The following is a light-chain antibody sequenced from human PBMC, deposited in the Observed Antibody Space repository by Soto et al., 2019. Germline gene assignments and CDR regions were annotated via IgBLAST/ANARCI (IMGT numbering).Light chain of an antibody. J-gene: IGKJ2*01. CDR3: QGYGDSPPTYT. CDR1: QSVSSTY. CDR2: AAS. Sequence: EIVLTQSPGTLSLSPGERATLSCRASQSVSSTYLARYQQRPGQAPRLLIYAASSRATGIPDRFSASGSGTDFTLAISRLEPEDFAVYYCQGYGDSPPTYTFGQGTRLEI. V-gene: IGKV3-20*01.